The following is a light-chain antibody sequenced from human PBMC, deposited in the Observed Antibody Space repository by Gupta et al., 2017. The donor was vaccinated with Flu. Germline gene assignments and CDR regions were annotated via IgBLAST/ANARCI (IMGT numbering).Light chain of an antibody. J-gene: IGKJ1*01. CDR3: QVRAGTRWT. CDR1: QSTSSY. V-gene: IGKV1-39*01. CDR2: AAS. Sequence: PSYLSASVRDRVAITCRASQSTSSYINCYQQKPGKAAKLLIYAASRSLSAVPSTSTGSQSLIAFSLTISRRLPKDFATTSCQVRAGTRWTFGQGTKVEIK.